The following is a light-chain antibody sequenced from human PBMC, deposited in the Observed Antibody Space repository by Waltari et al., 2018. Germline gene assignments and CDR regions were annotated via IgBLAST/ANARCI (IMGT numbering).Light chain of an antibody. CDR1: TSNIGADYD. V-gene: IGLV1-40*01. CDR3: QSYDNRLSVVA. Sequence: QSVLTQPPSVSGAPGQRITISRTGSTSNIGADYDLHWYQQLPGTAPKVLTYGNNNRPSGVPDRFSGSKSGTSASLAITGLQAEDEAYYYCQSYDNRLSVVAFGGVTKLTVL. J-gene: IGLJ2*01. CDR2: GNN.